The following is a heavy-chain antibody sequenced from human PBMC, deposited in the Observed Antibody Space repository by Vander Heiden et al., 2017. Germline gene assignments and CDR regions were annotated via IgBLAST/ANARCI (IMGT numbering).Heavy chain of an antibody. J-gene: IGHJ4*02. CDR1: GFTFSGYG. CDR3: ARARGYSYGYGYFDY. CDR2: IWYDGSNK. D-gene: IGHD5-18*01. Sequence: QVQLVESGGGVVQPGRSLRLSCAASGFTFSGYGMHWVRQAPGKGLEWVAVIWYDGSNKYYADSVKGRFTISRDNSKNTLYLQMNSLRAEDTAVYYCARARGYSYGYGYFDYWGQGTLVTVSS. V-gene: IGHV3-33*01.